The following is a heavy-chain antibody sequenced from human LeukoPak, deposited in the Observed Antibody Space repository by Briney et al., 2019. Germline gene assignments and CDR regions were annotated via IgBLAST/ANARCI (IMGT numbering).Heavy chain of an antibody. CDR1: GYTFTSYY. CDR2: INPSGGST. V-gene: IGHV1-46*01. J-gene: IGHJ6*02. Sequence: ASVKVSCKASGYTFTSYYIHWVRQAPGQGLEWMGIINPSGGSTNYAQKFQGRVTMTMDTSTSTAYMELSSLRSDDTAVYYCARGGELLSYGMDVWGQGTTVTVS. CDR3: ARGGELLSYGMDV. D-gene: IGHD1-7*01.